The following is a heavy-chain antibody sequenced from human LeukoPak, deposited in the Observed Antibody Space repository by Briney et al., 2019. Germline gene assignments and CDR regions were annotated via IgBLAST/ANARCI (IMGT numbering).Heavy chain of an antibody. D-gene: IGHD6-19*01. V-gene: IGHV3-64*01. CDR1: GFTFSTYA. Sequence: GGSLRLSCAASGFTFSTYAIYWVRQAPGKGLEYVSGISGNGRNTYYGNSVKGRFTISRDNSKNTPYLQMGSLRAEDMGVYYCARVSSSGWYAFDFWGQGTMVTVSS. CDR3: ARVSSSGWYAFDF. J-gene: IGHJ3*01. CDR2: ISGNGRNT.